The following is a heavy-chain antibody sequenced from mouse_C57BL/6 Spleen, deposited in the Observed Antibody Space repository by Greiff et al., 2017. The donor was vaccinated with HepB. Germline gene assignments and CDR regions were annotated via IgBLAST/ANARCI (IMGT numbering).Heavy chain of an antibody. D-gene: IGHD2-1*01. CDR1: GYTFTDYY. V-gene: IGHV1-26*01. Sequence: VQLQQSGPELVKPGASVKISCKASGYTFTDYYMNWVKQSHGKSLEWIGDINPNNGGTSYNQKFKGKATLTVDKSSSTAYMELRSLTSEDSAVYYCARPFYYGNYGYWGQGTTLTVSS. CDR3: ARPFYYGNYGY. J-gene: IGHJ2*01. CDR2: INPNNGGT.